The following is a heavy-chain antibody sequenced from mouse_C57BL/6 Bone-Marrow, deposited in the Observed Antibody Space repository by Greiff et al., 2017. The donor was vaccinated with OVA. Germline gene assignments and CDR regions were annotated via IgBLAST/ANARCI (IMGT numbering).Heavy chain of an antibody. CDR3: ARRGQLRLQFAY. CDR2: ISNGGGST. CDR1: GFTFSDYY. J-gene: IGHJ3*01. D-gene: IGHD3-2*02. Sequence: EVQLVESGGGLVQPGGSLKLSCAASGFTFSDYYMYWVRQTPEKRLEWVAYISNGGGSTYYPDTVKGRFTISRDNAKNTLYLQMSRLKSEDTAMYYCARRGQLRLQFAYWGQGTLVTVSA. V-gene: IGHV5-12*01.